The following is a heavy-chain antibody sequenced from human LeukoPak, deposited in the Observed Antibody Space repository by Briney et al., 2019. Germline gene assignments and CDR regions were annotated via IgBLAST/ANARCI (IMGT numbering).Heavy chain of an antibody. CDR2: ISSSGSTI. CDR1: GFTFSSYE. D-gene: IGHD2-2*01. J-gene: IGHJ4*02. CDR3: AGDTEGTIVEVPAAKY. V-gene: IGHV3-48*03. Sequence: GGSLRLSCAASGFTFSSYEMNWVRQAPGKGLEWVSYISSSGSTIYYADSVKGRFTISRDNAKNSLYLQMNSLRAEDTAVYYCAGDTEGTIVEVPAAKYWGQGTLVIVSS.